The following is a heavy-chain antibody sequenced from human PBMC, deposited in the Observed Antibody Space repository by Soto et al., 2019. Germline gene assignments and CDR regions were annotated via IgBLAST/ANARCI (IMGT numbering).Heavy chain of an antibody. D-gene: IGHD7-27*01. CDR2: ISYDGSNK. Sequence: QVQLVESGGGVVQPGRSLRLSCAASGFTFSSYGMHWVRQAPGKGLEWVAVISYDGSNKYYADSVKGRFTISRDNSKNTLYLQMNSQRAEDTAVYYCAKDLGSWGQGTLVTVSS. CDR1: GFTFSSYG. V-gene: IGHV3-30*18. CDR3: AKDLGS. J-gene: IGHJ5*02.